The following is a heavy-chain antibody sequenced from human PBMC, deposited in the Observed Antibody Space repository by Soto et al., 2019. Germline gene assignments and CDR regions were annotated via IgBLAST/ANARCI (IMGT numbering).Heavy chain of an antibody. Sequence: ASVKVSCKASGYTFTGYYMHWVRQAPGQGLEWMGWINPNSGGTNYAQKFQGWVTMTRDTSISTAYMELSRLRSDDTAVYYCARGDFDSSGYYRPYYYYGMDVWGQGTTVTVYS. J-gene: IGHJ6*02. CDR2: INPNSGGT. CDR1: GYTFTGYY. CDR3: ARGDFDSSGYYRPYYYYGMDV. D-gene: IGHD3-22*01. V-gene: IGHV1-2*04.